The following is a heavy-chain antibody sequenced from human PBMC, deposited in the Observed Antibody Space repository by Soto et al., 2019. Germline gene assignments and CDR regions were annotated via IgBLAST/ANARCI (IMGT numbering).Heavy chain of an antibody. J-gene: IGHJ3*02. V-gene: IGHV1-3*01. CDR2: INAGNGNT. CDR1: GYTFTSYA. CDR3: ARDVGFLGYCSGGSCYPYDAFDI. D-gene: IGHD2-15*01. Sequence: ASVKVSCKASGYTFTSYAMHWVRQAPGQRLEWMGWINAGNGNTKYSQKFQGRVTITRDTSASTAYMELSSLRSEDTAVYYCARDVGFLGYCSGGSCYPYDAFDIWGQGTMVTVS.